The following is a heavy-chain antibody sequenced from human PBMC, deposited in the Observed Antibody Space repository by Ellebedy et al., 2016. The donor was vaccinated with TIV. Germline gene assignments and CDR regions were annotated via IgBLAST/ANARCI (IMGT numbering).Heavy chain of an antibody. J-gene: IGHJ4*02. CDR3: VIGLSIAVAWIPLD. D-gene: IGHD6-19*01. Sequence: PGGALRLSCSASGFTFSTYAMHLVRQAPGKGLEYVSTISSNGGSTYYADSVKGRFTISRDNSKNTLYLQMSSLRAEDTAVYYCVIGLSIAVAWIPLDWGQGTLVTVSS. CDR1: GFTFSTYA. CDR2: ISSNGGST. V-gene: IGHV3-64D*06.